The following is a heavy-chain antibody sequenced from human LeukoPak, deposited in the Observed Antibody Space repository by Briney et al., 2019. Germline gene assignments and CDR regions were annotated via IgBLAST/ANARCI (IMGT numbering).Heavy chain of an antibody. J-gene: IGHJ3*02. CDR3: ARESYDYVWGSYDAFDI. Sequence: PSETLSLTCTVSGGSISSYYWSWIRQPPGKGLEWIGYIYYSGSTNYNPSLKSRVTISVDTSKNQFSLKLSSVTAADTAVYYCARESYDYVWGSYDAFDIWGQGTMVTVSS. D-gene: IGHD3-16*01. V-gene: IGHV4-59*01. CDR1: GGSISSYY. CDR2: IYYSGST.